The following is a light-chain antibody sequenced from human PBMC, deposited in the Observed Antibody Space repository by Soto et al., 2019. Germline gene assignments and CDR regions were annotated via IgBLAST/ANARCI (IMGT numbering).Light chain of an antibody. Sequence: VLTQAPFTLSLSPGERATLSCRASQSFRGLLAWYQQKPGQAPRLLIYDAYNRATGIPPRFSGSGSGTDFTLTISRLEPEDFAVYYCQQYGTSPSTFGRGTKVDI. V-gene: IGKV3-11*01. CDR2: DAY. CDR3: QQYGTSPST. CDR1: QSFRGL. J-gene: IGKJ1*01.